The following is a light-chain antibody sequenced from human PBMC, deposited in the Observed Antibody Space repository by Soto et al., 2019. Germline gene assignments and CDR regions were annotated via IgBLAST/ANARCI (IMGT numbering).Light chain of an antibody. J-gene: IGKJ3*01. CDR3: QQYTKWPR. CDR1: HSVTTH. Sequence: EIVLTQSPDTLSLSPGEIATLSFWASHSVTTHLAWFQQRPGQTPRLLIYDASTRAPGIPARFSGRGSGADFTLTISSLQSDDFALYYCQQYTKWPRFGPGTKVDIK. V-gene: IGKV3-11*01. CDR2: DAS.